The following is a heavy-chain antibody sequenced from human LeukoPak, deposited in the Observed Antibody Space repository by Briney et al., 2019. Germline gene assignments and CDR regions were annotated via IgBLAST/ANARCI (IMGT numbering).Heavy chain of an antibody. J-gene: IGHJ6*02. V-gene: IGHV3-53*01. D-gene: IGHD1-26*01. CDR3: ARDLLSGSYGGMGV. Sequence: GGSLRLSCAASGFTVSSNYMSWVRQAPGKGLEWVSVIYSGGSTYYADSVKGRFTISRDNSKNTLYLQMNSLRAEDTAVYYCARDLLSGSYGGMGVWGQGTTVTVSS. CDR2: IYSGGST. CDR1: GFTVSSNY.